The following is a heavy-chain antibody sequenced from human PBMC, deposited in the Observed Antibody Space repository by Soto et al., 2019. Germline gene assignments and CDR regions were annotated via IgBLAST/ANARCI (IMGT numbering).Heavy chain of an antibody. D-gene: IGHD3-22*01. V-gene: IGHV1-69*13. CDR2: IIPLFGTA. CDR3: ARGVHYDSSGYYYFY. Sequence: SVKVSCKASGGTFSTYAIDWVRQAPGQGLEWMGGIIPLFGTAKYAQNFQGRITITADESTNTAYMELRSLRSEDTAVYYCARGVHYDSSGYYYFYWGQGTLVTVSS. CDR1: GGTFSTYA. J-gene: IGHJ4*02.